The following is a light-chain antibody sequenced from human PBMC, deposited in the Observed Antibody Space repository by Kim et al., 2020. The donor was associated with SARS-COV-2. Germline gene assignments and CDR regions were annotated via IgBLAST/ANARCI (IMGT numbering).Light chain of an antibody. CDR1: QGISKW. CDR3: QQYNNYPIT. Sequence: DIQMTQSPSSLSAPVGDTVTITCRASQGISKWLVWYQQKPEKAPKSLIYDASSLQSGVPPRFSGSGFGTDFTLTISSLQPEDFATYYCQQYNNYPITFGQGTRLEIK. CDR2: DAS. V-gene: IGKV1D-16*01. J-gene: IGKJ5*01.